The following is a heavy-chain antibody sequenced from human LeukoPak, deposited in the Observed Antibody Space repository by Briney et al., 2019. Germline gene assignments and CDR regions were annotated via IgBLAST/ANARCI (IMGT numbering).Heavy chain of an antibody. D-gene: IGHD1/OR15-1a*01. CDR2: LYNSGNT. Sequence: PSETLSLTCTVSGDSISSYYWTWIRQPPAKGLEWLGYLYNSGNTNYNPSLKSRVTMSVDTSKNQFSLRLTSVTAAGTAVYYCARGRLTTPNWFGPWGQGILVTVSS. V-gene: IGHV4-59*01. J-gene: IGHJ5*02. CDR1: GDSISSYY. CDR3: ARGRLTTPNWFGP.